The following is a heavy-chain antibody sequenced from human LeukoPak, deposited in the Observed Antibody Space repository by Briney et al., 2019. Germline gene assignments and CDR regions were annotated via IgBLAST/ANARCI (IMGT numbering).Heavy chain of an antibody. V-gene: IGHV4-30-2*01. CDR1: GGSISSGGYS. CDR3: ARGTVAGAKKFDY. Sequence: PSETLSLTCAVSGGSISSGGYSWSWIRQPPGKGLEWIRYIYHSGSTYYNPSLKSRVTISVDRSKNQFSLKLSSVTAADTAVYYCARGTVAGAKKFDYWGQGTLVTVSS. D-gene: IGHD6-19*01. CDR2: IYHSGST. J-gene: IGHJ4*02.